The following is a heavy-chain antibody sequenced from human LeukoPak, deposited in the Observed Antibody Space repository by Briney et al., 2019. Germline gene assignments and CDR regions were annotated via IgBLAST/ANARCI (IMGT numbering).Heavy chain of an antibody. Sequence: GGSLRLSCAASGFTFSSYAMHWVRQAPGKGLEYVSAMSSNGGTTDYANSEKGRFTISRDNSKNTLYLQMSSLRTKDTAVYYCVKDFAYGYGYGPFDYWGQGTLVAVSS. V-gene: IGHV3-64*01. CDR1: GFTFSSYA. CDR3: VKDFAYGYGYGPFDY. CDR2: MSSNGGTT. J-gene: IGHJ4*02. D-gene: IGHD5-18*01.